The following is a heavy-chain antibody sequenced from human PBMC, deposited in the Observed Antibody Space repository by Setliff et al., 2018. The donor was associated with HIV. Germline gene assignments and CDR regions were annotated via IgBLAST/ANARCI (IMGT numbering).Heavy chain of an antibody. Sequence: PGGSLRLSCEASGFNFNTYSMNWVRQAPGKGPESVASISGSGTYIYYADSVKGRFTISRDNAKDSLYLQMHSLRAEDTAVYYCVRWGLPYGIDAWGQGTLVTVSS. CDR1: GFNFNTYS. J-gene: IGHJ4*02. D-gene: IGHD3-16*01. CDR3: VRWGLPYGIDA. CDR2: ISGSGTYI. V-gene: IGHV3-21*01.